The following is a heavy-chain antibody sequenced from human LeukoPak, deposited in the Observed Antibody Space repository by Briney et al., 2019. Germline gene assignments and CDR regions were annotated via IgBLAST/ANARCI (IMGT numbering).Heavy chain of an antibody. CDR1: GDSITSGTYY. D-gene: IGHD2-15*01. CDR3: ARHHSALNWFDP. V-gene: IGHV4-39*01. Sequence: PSETLSLTCTVSGDSITSGTYYWVWIRQAPGKGLEWIGNVYHTGIIYYNPSLESRVTMSVDTSKNQFSLKLNSLTAADTAVYYCARHHSALNWFDPWGQGTLVTVSS. J-gene: IGHJ5*02. CDR2: VYHTGII.